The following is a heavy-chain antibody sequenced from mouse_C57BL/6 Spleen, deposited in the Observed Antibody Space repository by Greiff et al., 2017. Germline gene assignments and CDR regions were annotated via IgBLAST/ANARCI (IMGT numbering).Heavy chain of an antibody. D-gene: IGHD2-5*01. CDR1: GFTFSSYG. CDR2: ISSGGSYT. V-gene: IGHV5-6*02. J-gene: IGHJ4*01. CDR3: ARRNYSNYDAVDY. Sequence: EVKLVESGGDLVKPGGSLKLSCAASGFTFSSYGMSWVRQTPDKRLEWVATISSGGSYTYYPDSVKGRFTISRDNAKNTLYLQMSSLKSEDTAMYYCARRNYSNYDAVDYWGQGTSVTVSS.